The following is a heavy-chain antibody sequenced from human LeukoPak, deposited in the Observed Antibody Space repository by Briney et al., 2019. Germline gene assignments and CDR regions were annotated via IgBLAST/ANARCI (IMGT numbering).Heavy chain of an antibody. CDR3: ASTVLSYNWNSPFDY. J-gene: IGHJ4*02. CDR2: IIPIFGTA. D-gene: IGHD1/OR15-1a*01. V-gene: IGHV1-69*13. CDR1: GYTFTSYG. Sequence: ASVKVSCKASGYTFTSYGISWVRQAPGQGLEWMGGIIPIFGTANYAQKFQGRVTITADESTSTAYMELSSLRSEDTAVYYCASTVLSYNWNSPFDYWGQGTLVTVSS.